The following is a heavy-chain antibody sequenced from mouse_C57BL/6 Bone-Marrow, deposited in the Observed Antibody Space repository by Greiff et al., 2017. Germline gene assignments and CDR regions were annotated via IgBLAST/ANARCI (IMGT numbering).Heavy chain of an antibody. CDR2: ISYDGSN. Sequence: DVQLQESGPGLVKPSQSLSLTCSVTGYSITSGYYWNWIRQFPGNKLEWMGYISYDGSNNYNPSLKNRISITRDTSKNQFFLKLNSVTTEDTATYYCVYGNYEDAMDYWGQGTSVTVSS. CDR3: VYGNYEDAMDY. CDR1: GYSITSGYY. V-gene: IGHV3-6*01. D-gene: IGHD2-1*01. J-gene: IGHJ4*01.